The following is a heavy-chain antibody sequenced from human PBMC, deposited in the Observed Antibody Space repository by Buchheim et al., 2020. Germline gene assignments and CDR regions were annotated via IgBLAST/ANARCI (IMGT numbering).Heavy chain of an antibody. Sequence: EVQLVQSGAEVKKPGESLKISCNGSGYTFTEYWIGWVRQMPGKGLEWMGMIFPRVSDMRWSPSFQGQVTISADKSVSSAYLQWSSLKASDSAMYYCVRGSGYCTNTRCYLFDYWGQGTL. CDR3: VRGSGYCTNTRCYLFDY. J-gene: IGHJ4*02. D-gene: IGHD2-2*01. CDR2: IFPRVSDM. V-gene: IGHV5-51*01. CDR1: GYTFTEYW.